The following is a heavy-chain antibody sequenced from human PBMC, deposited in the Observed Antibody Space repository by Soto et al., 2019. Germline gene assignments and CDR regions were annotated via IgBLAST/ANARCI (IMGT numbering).Heavy chain of an antibody. Sequence: ASVKVSCKASVYTFTSYGISWVRQAPGQGLEWMGWISAYNGNTNYAQKLQGRVTMTTDTSTSTAYMELRSLRSDDTAVYYCARGGVMITFGGVIDIPWFDPWGQGTLVTVSS. J-gene: IGHJ5*02. CDR1: VYTFTSYG. D-gene: IGHD3-16*02. V-gene: IGHV1-18*01. CDR3: ARGGVMITFGGVIDIPWFDP. CDR2: ISAYNGNT.